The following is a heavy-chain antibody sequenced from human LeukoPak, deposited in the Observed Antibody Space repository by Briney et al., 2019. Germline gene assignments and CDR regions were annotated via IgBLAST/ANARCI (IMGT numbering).Heavy chain of an antibody. Sequence: GESLKISCKGSGYSFTSYWIGWVRQMPGKGLEWMGIIYPGDSDTRYSPSFQGQVTISADKSISTAYLQWSSLKASDTAMYYCARIYCSGGSAHTGAFDIWGQGTMVTVSS. D-gene: IGHD2-15*01. CDR2: IYPGDSDT. J-gene: IGHJ3*02. CDR3: ARIYCSGGSAHTGAFDI. CDR1: GYSFTSYW. V-gene: IGHV5-51*01.